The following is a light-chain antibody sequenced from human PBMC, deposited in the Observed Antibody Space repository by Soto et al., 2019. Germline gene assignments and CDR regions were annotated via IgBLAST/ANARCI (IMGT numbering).Light chain of an antibody. CDR2: GAS. CDR1: QSVTST. J-gene: IGKJ1*01. CDR3: QQYDNWPGT. Sequence: EIVLTQSPGTLSLSPGERATLSCRASQSVTSTYVAWVQQKPGQAPRLLIFGASNRATGIPPRFSGSGSGTQFTLTISSLQSEDAAVYYCQQYDNWPGTFGQGTKVDIK. V-gene: IGKV3D-15*01.